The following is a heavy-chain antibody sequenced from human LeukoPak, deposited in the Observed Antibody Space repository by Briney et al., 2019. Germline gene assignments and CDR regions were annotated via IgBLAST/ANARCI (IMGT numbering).Heavy chain of an antibody. J-gene: IGHJ6*02. V-gene: IGHV1-8*01. D-gene: IGHD3-9*01. Sequence: ASVKVSCKVSGYTFTSSNINWVRQAPGQGLEWMGWMNPSSGNTAYAQRFQGRVTMTRDTSTNTAFLQLTSLRSEDTAVYYCARGLDVERSSAWSWGPKKFYYNVMDVWGQGTTVTVSS. CDR2: MNPSSGNT. CDR3: ARGLDVERSSAWSWGPKKFYYNVMDV. CDR1: GYTFTSSN.